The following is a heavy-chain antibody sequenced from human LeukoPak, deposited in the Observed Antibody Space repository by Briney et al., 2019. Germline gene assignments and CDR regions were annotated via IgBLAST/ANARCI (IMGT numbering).Heavy chain of an antibody. CDR3: ARTLRYFDWLLSP. Sequence: TSETLSLTCTVSGGSISSSSYYWGWIRQPPGKGLEWIGSIYYSGSTYYNPSLKSRVTISVDTSKNQFSLKLSSVTAADTAVYYCARTLRYFDWLLSPWGQGTLVTVSS. CDR2: IYYSGST. J-gene: IGHJ5*02. V-gene: IGHV4-39*01. CDR1: GGSISSSSYY. D-gene: IGHD3-9*01.